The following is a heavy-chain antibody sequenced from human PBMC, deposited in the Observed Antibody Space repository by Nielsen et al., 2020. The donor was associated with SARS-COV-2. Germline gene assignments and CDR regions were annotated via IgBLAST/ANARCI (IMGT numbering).Heavy chain of an antibody. CDR1: GFTFSSYG. Sequence: GESLKISCAASGFTFSSYGMHWVRQAPGKGLEWVAVISYDGSNKYYADSVKGRFTISRDNSKNTLYLQMNSLRAEDTAVYYCAKDQISSGWEAYYYYYGMDVWGQGTTVTVSS. CDR3: AKDQISSGWEAYYYYYGMDV. V-gene: IGHV3-30*18. D-gene: IGHD6-19*01. CDR2: ISYDGSNK. J-gene: IGHJ6*02.